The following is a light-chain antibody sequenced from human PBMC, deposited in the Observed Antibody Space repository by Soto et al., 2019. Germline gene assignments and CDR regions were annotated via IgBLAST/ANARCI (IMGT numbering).Light chain of an antibody. J-gene: IGLJ2*01. CDR1: SSDVGGYDY. CDR2: GVS. Sequence: QSALTQPASLSGSPGQSITISCTGTSSDVGGYDYVSWYQQHPGKAPKLMIYGVSNRPSGVSYRFSGSKSGTTASLTISGLQAEDEADYYCTSYIDVRSPVVFGGGTKLTVL. CDR3: TSYIDVRSPVV. V-gene: IGLV2-14*01.